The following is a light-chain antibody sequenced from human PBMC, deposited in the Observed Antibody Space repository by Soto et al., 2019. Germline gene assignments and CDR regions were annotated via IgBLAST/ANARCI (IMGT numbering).Light chain of an antibody. V-gene: IGKV1-6*01. CDR1: QGIRNE. CDR3: LQDYTYPWT. J-gene: IGKJ1*01. CDR2: GAS. Sequence: IHMTQSPSTLSASVGYRFTITCRASQGIRNELGWYQQRPGKAPKVLIYGASNLQSGVPSRFRGSASGTDFTLTISSLQPEDFETYYCLQDYTYPWTFGQGTKVDIK.